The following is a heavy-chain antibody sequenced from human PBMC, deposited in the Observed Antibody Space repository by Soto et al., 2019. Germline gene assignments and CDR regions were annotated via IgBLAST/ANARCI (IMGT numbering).Heavy chain of an antibody. Sequence: EVQLVESGGGLVQPGGSLRLSCAASGFTYSSYWMHWVRQAPGKGLVWVSRINSDGSSTTYADSVKGRFTISRDNAKNTLYLQMNRLRAEDTAIYYCARGEMATLWPFGYWGQGPLVTVSS. V-gene: IGHV3-74*01. D-gene: IGHD5-12*01. CDR3: ARGEMATLWPFGY. CDR2: INSDGSST. CDR1: GFTYSSYW. J-gene: IGHJ4*02.